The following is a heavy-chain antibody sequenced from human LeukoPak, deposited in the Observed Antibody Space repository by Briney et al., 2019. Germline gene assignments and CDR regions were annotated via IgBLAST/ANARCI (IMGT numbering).Heavy chain of an antibody. CDR3: TTEVYSSSWYWGAEYFQH. Sequence: RGSLRLSCAASGFTFSNAWMSWVRQAPGKGLEWVGRIKSKTDGGTTDYAAPVKGRFTISRDDSKNTLYLQMNSLKTEDTAVYYCTTEVYSSSWYWGAEYFQHWGQGTLVTVSS. V-gene: IGHV3-15*01. J-gene: IGHJ1*01. D-gene: IGHD6-13*01. CDR1: GFTFSNAW. CDR2: IKSKTDGGTT.